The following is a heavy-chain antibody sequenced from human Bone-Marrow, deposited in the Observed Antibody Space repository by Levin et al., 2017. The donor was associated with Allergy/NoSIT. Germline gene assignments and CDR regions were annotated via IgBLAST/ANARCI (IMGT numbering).Heavy chain of an antibody. D-gene: IGHD3-22*01. CDR2: INPDNGYT. Sequence: ASVKVSCKASGYYFTAYKIHWVRQAPGQGLEWMGWINPDNGYTNYAPKFQGRVTMTGDTSISTAYMELNRLISDDTAVYYCAGLHRLGYYDTSGFSWGLGSLVPVPS. CDR1: GYYFTAYK. V-gene: IGHV1-2*02. CDR3: AGLHRLGYYDTSGFS. J-gene: IGHJ5*02.